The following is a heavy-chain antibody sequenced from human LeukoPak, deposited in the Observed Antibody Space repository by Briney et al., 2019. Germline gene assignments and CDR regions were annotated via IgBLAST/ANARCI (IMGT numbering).Heavy chain of an antibody. CDR3: ARTVNTASGGSFYGMDV. Sequence: SETLSLTCTVSGGSISSSSYYWGWIRQPPGKGLEWIGSIYYSGSTYYNPSLKSRVTISVDTSKNQFSLKLSSVTAADTAVYYCARTVNTASGGSFYGMDVWGQGTTVTVSS. J-gene: IGHJ6*02. D-gene: IGHD6-13*01. V-gene: IGHV4-39*01. CDR2: IYYSGST. CDR1: GGSISSSSYY.